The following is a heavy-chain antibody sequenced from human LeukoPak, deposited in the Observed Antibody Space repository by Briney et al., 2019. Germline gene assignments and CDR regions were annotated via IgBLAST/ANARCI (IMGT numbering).Heavy chain of an antibody. CDR3: ARGSGTYYYDSSGYYLDY. D-gene: IGHD3-22*01. Sequence: SQTLSLTCTVSGGSVSSGSYYWSWIRQPAGKGLEWIGRIYTSGSTNYNPSLKSRVTISVDTSKNQFSLKLSSVTAADTAVYYCARGSGTYYYDSSGYYLDYWGQGTLVTVSS. J-gene: IGHJ4*02. CDR1: GGSVSSGSYY. V-gene: IGHV4-61*02. CDR2: IYTSGST.